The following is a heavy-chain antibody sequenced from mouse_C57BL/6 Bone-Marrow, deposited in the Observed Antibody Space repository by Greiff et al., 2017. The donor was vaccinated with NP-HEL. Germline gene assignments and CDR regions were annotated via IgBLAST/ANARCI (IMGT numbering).Heavy chain of an antibody. CDR2: ISSGGSYT. Sequence: EVQLVESGGDLVKPGGSLKLSCAASGFTFSSYGMSWVRQTPDKRLEWVATISSGGSYTYYPDSVKGRFTISRDNAKNTLYLQMSSLKSEDTAMYYFARRDAMDYWGQGTSVTVSS. CDR1: GFTFSSYG. CDR3: ARRDAMDY. J-gene: IGHJ4*01. V-gene: IGHV5-6*01.